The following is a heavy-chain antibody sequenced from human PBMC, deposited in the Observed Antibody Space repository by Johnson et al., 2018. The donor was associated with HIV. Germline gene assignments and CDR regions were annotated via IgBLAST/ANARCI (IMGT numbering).Heavy chain of an antibody. J-gene: IGHJ3*02. CDR2: ISWNSGSI. CDR3: ARRFGAAFDI. Sequence: QLVESGGGLVQPGRSLRLSCAASGFTFDDYAMHWVRQAPGKGLEWVSGISWNSGSIGYADSVKGRFTISRDNAKNSLYLQMNSLRAEDMALYYCARRFGAAFDIWGQGTMVTVSS. V-gene: IGHV3-9*03. D-gene: IGHD3-16*01. CDR1: GFTFDDYA.